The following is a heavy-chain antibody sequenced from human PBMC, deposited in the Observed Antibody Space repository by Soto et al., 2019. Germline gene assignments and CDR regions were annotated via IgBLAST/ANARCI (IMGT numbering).Heavy chain of an antibody. CDR2: ISGSGGST. Sequence: EVQLLESGGGLVQPGGSLRLSCAASGFTFSSYAMSWVRQAPGKGLEWVAAISGSGGSTYYADSVKGRFTISRDNSENTLYLQMNRLRAEDTAVYYCAKGSSDLGAKQTFDYWGQGTLVTVSS. CDR1: GFTFSSYA. D-gene: IGHD3-16*01. CDR3: AKGSSDLGAKQTFDY. J-gene: IGHJ4*02. V-gene: IGHV3-23*01.